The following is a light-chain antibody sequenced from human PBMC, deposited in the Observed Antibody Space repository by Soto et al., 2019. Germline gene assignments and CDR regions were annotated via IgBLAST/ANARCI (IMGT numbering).Light chain of an antibody. Sequence: PYGLSASVGDRGTMTGRASQSISDFLNWYQQKPGKAPKLLIYAAPTLQSGVPSRFSGSGSGPDFTLTISRLEPEPFPTYYCQYTYSPRPTFGHGTKVDIK. V-gene: IGKV1-39*01. J-gene: IGKJ1*01. CDR3: QYTYSPRPT. CDR1: QSISDF. CDR2: AAP.